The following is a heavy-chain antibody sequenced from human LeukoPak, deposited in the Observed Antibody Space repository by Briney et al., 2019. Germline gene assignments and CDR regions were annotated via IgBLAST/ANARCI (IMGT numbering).Heavy chain of an antibody. D-gene: IGHD6-19*01. J-gene: IGHJ4*02. V-gene: IGHV4-34*01. Sequence: SETLSLTCAVYGGSFSGYYWSWIRQPPGKGLEWIGEINHSGSTNYNPSLKSRVTTSVDTSKNQFSLKLSSVTAADTAVYYCATYSSGWSYFDYWGQGTLVTVSS. CDR2: INHSGST. CDR1: GGSFSGYY. CDR3: ATYSSGWSYFDY.